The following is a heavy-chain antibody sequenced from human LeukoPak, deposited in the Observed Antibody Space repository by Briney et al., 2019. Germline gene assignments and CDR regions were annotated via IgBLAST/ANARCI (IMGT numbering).Heavy chain of an antibody. CDR1: GGSFSGYY. Sequence: PSETLSLTCAVYGGSFSGYYWSWIRQPPGKGLEWIGEINHSGSTNYNPSLKSRVTISVDTSKNQFSLKVSSVTAGDTAVYYCASRDTAMVMAPDAFDIWGEGTMVTVPS. CDR3: ASRDTAMVMAPDAFDI. J-gene: IGHJ3*02. CDR2: INHSGST. V-gene: IGHV4-34*01. D-gene: IGHD5-18*01.